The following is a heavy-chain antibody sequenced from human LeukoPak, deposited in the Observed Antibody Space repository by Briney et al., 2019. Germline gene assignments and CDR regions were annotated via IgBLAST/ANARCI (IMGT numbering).Heavy chain of an antibody. CDR1: GYTFTSYY. V-gene: IGHV1-2*02. CDR3: ARESYDSSGYYLGRWFDP. D-gene: IGHD3-22*01. J-gene: IGHJ5*02. Sequence: ASVKVSCKASGYTFTSYYMHWVRQAPGQGLEWMGWINPNSGGTNYAQKFQGRVTMTRDTSISTAYMELSRLRSDDTAVYYCARESYDSSGYYLGRWFDPWGQGTLVTVSS. CDR2: INPNSGGT.